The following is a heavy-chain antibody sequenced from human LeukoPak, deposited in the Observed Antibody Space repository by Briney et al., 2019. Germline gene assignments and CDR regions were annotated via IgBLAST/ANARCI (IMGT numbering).Heavy chain of an antibody. CDR1: GFTFSNYG. D-gene: IGHD3-10*01. CDR2: IWYDGSNK. CDR3: ARGSGEKPLDP. J-gene: IGHJ5*02. Sequence: GGSLRLSCAASGFTFSNYGMHWVRQAPGKGLEWVALIWYDGSNKYYADSVKGRFTISRDNSKNTLCLQMNSLRAEDTAVYYCARGSGEKPLDPWGQGTLATVSS. V-gene: IGHV3-33*01.